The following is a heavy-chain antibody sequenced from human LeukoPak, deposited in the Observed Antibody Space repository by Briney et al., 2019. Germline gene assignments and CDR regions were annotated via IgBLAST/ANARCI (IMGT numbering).Heavy chain of an antibody. CDR1: GFTFSSDW. D-gene: IGHD2-2*01. Sequence: PGGSLRLSCAASGFTFSSDWMSWVRQAPGKGLEWVANIKQDGSEKYYVDSVKGRFTISRDNAKNSLYLQMNSLRAEDTAVYYCARIGRYCSSTSCYAGYFDYWGQGTLVTVSS. CDR3: ARIGRYCSSTSCYAGYFDY. CDR2: IKQDGSEK. J-gene: IGHJ4*02. V-gene: IGHV3-7*01.